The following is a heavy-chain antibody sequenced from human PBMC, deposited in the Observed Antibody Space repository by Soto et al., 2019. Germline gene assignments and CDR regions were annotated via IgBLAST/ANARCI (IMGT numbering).Heavy chain of an antibody. V-gene: IGHV4-30-4*01. CDR2: ISHSGNT. CDR3: VREVEYYSISSNRFDP. D-gene: IGHD6-6*01. Sequence: QVQLQESGPGLVNPSQTLSLTCTVSGGSMSSGDYYCSWIRQPPGKGLEWIGYISHSGNTYYNPSCRSPISLSVDTSKNQFALQVTSVTAADTAVYYCVREVEYYSISSNRFDPWGQGTLGAVSS. J-gene: IGHJ5*02. CDR1: GGSMSSGDYY.